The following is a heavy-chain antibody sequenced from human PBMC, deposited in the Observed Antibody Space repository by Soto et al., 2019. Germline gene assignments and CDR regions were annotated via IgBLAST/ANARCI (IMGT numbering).Heavy chain of an antibody. Sequence: PGGSLRLSCAASGFTSRSYAMSWVRQAPGKGLEWVSAISGSGGSTYYADSVKGRFTISRDNSKNTLYLQMNSLRAEDTAVYYCAKAYPGYSYGYSVHYYGMDVWGQGTTVTVSS. V-gene: IGHV3-23*01. D-gene: IGHD5-18*01. CDR3: AKAYPGYSYGYSVHYYGMDV. CDR2: ISGSGGST. J-gene: IGHJ6*02. CDR1: GFTSRSYA.